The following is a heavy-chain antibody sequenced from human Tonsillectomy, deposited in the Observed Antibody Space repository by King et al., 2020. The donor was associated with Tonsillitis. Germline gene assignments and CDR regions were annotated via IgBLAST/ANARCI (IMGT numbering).Heavy chain of an antibody. V-gene: IGHV4-39*01. Sequence: VQLQESGPGLVKPSETLSLTCTVSDDSISSSSYYWGWIRQPPGKGLEWIGSIYYSGSTYYNPSLKSRVTISVDTSKNQFSLKLSSVSAADTAVYYCAGGTFIAAADSFDYWGQGTLVTVSS. CDR2: IYYSGST. D-gene: IGHD6-13*01. J-gene: IGHJ4*02. CDR3: AGGTFIAAADSFDY. CDR1: DDSISSSSYY.